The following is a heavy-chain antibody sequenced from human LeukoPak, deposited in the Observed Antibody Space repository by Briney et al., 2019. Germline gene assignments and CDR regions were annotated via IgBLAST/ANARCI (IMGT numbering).Heavy chain of an antibody. V-gene: IGHV3-23*01. CDR1: GLIFSSYA. Sequence: GGSLRLSCAASGLIFSSYAMTWVRQAPGKGLEWVSSFGLYGGTTHYADSVKGRFTISRDNSKNTLYLQMTSLRADDMAVYYCVKDSSTTSWYFAFDVWGQGTMVAVSS. CDR3: VKDSSTTSWYFAFDV. D-gene: IGHD2-2*01. J-gene: IGHJ3*01. CDR2: FGLYGGTT.